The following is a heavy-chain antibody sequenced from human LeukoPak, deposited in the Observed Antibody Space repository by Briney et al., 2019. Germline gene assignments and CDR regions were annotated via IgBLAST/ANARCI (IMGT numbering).Heavy chain of an antibody. D-gene: IGHD5-12*01. J-gene: IGHJ4*02. V-gene: IGHV1-18*01. Sequence: VGSVKLSCTASGYTFSTYGISWVRQAPGQGLEWMGWICTYIGNTNYAQKLQGRVTMTTDTSASTAYMELRSLRSDDTAVYYCARGTTADIDYWGQGTLVTVSS. CDR2: ICTYIGNT. CDR3: ARGTTADIDY. CDR1: GYTFSTYG.